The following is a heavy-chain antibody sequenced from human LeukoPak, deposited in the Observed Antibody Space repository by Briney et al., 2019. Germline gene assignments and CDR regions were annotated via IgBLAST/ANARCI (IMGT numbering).Heavy chain of an antibody. J-gene: IGHJ6*02. CDR2: SRNNASSYTT. D-gene: IGHD1/OR15-1a*01. V-gene: IGHV3-72*01. CDR3: GRSAINANNDMDV. CDR1: GFKFSDHY. Sequence: GGSQRLSCAASGFKFSDHYIDWVRQAPGKGLEWVGRSRNNASSYTTEYAESVEGRFTISRDNSESSLHLQMNSLRTEDTAVYYCGRSAINANNDMDVWCQGTTVTVAS.